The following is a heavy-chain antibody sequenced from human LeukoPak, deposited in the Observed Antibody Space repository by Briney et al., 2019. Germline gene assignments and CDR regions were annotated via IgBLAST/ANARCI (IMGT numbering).Heavy chain of an antibody. CDR1: GYTFSNYG. J-gene: IGHJ4*02. CDR3: ARDKYSGYDSQPY. Sequence: ASVKVSSKASGYTFSNYGITWVRQAPGQGLEWMGWISPYNGNADYAQKFQGRLTMTTDSSTSTAYLELRSLTSDDTAMYFCARDKYSGYDSQPYWGQGTQVTVSS. V-gene: IGHV1-18*01. D-gene: IGHD5-12*01. CDR2: ISPYNGNA.